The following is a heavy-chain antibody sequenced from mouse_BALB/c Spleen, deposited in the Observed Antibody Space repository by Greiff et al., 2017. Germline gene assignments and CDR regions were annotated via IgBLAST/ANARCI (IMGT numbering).Heavy chain of an antibody. D-gene: IGHD2-2*01. V-gene: IGHV1-7*01. Sequence: VQRVESGAELAKPGASVKMSCKASGYTFTSYWMHWVKQRPGQGLEWIGYINPSTGYTEYNQKFKDKATLTADKSSSTAYMQLSSLTSEDSAVYYCARCLYYGYDSYAMDYWGQGTSVTVSS. CDR3: ARCLYYGYDSYAMDY. J-gene: IGHJ4*01. CDR1: GYTFTSYW. CDR2: INPSTGYT.